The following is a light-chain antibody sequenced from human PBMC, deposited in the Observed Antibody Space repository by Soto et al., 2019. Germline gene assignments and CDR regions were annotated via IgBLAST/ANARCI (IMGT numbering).Light chain of an antibody. V-gene: IGKV3-15*01. CDR3: QQYFNWPPLT. J-gene: IGKJ4*01. Sequence: EIVLTQSPGTLSLSPVERATLSCMASQSVSSKYLAWYQQKPGQAPRLLIYGAYTRATGIPARFSGSGSGTDFTLTISSLQSEDFAVYYCQQYFNWPPLTFGGGTKVDI. CDR1: QSVSSKY. CDR2: GAY.